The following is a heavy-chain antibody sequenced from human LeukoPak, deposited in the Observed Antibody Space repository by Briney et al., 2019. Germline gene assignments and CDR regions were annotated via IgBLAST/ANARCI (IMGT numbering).Heavy chain of an antibody. CDR2: IYYSGST. V-gene: IGHV4-30-4*01. D-gene: IGHD2-2*01. J-gene: IGHJ4*02. Sequence: MASETLSLTCTVSGGSISSGDYYWSWIRQPPGKGLEWIGYIYYSGSTYYSPSLKSRVTISVDTSKSQFSLKLSSVTAADTAVYYCAREYCSSTSCYAFDYWGQGTLVTVSS. CDR1: GGSISSGDYY. CDR3: AREYCSSTSCYAFDY.